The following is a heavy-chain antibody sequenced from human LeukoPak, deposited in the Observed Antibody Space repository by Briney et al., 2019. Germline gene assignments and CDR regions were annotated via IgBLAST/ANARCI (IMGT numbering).Heavy chain of an antibody. Sequence: SQTLSLTCAISGDSVPSNSVGRHWIRQSPSRGLEWLGRTYYRSKWYTDYAVSVKSRITINPATSKNHFSLQLNSVTPEDTAIYYCARSHHFGWDVWGQGTTVTVSS. CDR2: TYYRSKWYT. CDR1: GDSVPSNSVG. CDR3: ARSHHFGWDV. J-gene: IGHJ6*02. V-gene: IGHV6-1*01.